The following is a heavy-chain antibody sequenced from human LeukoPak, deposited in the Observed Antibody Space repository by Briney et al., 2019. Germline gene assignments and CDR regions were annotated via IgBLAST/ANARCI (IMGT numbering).Heavy chain of an antibody. V-gene: IGHV3-11*04. J-gene: IGHJ5*02. D-gene: IGHD1-26*01. CDR1: GFTFSDYY. CDR2: ISSSGSTI. CDR3: ARDGSGSYSWFDP. Sequence: GGSLRLSCAASGFTFSDYYMSWIRQAPGKGLEWVSYISSSGSTIYYADSVKGRFTISRDNSKNTLYLQMNSLRAEDTAVYYCARDGSGSYSWFDPWGQGTLVTVSS.